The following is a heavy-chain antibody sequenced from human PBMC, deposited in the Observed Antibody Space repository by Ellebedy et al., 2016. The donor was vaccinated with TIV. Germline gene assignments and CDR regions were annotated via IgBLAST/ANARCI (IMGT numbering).Heavy chain of an antibody. CDR1: GFTFSTYA. J-gene: IGHJ4*02. CDR3: AKQLWFGELQYDY. Sequence: GGSLRLSCVASGFTFSTYAMSWVRQAPGKGLEWVSTISGSGDSPFYADSLKGRFTISRDNSKNTLYLQMNSLRAEDTAIYYCAKQLWFGELQYDYWGQGTLVTVSA. D-gene: IGHD3-10*01. V-gene: IGHV3-23*01. CDR2: ISGSGDSP.